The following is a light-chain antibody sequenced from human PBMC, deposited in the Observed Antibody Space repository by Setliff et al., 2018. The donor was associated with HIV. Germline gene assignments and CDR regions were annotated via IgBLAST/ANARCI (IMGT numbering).Light chain of an antibody. J-gene: IGLJ1*01. CDR2: EVT. V-gene: IGLV2-14*03. CDR3: CSFTSSSTYV. Sequence: QSVLTQPDSVSGSPGQSLTISCTGTTRNVGGGHGYVSWYQQHAGKAPKLLIFEVTKRPSGVSSRFSGSKSGSTASLTISGLQAEDEADYYCCSFTSSSTYVFGTGTKVTVL. CDR1: TRNVGGGHGY.